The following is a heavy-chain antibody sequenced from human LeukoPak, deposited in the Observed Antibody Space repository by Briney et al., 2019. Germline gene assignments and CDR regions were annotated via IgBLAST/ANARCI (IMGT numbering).Heavy chain of an antibody. CDR3: ARGVVGATTGYYFEY. CDR1: GGSISSYY. V-gene: IGHV4-4*07. Sequence: PSETLSLTCTVSGGSISSYYWSWIRQPAGKGLEWIGRIYTSGSTNYNPSRMSRVTMSVDTSKNQFSLKLSSVTAADTAVDYCARGVVGATTGYYFEYWGQGTLVTVSS. D-gene: IGHD1-26*01. CDR2: IYTSGST. J-gene: IGHJ4*02.